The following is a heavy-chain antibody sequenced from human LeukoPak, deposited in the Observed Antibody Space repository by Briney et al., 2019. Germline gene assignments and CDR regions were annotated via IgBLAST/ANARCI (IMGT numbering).Heavy chain of an antibody. CDR3: ARVVGRDGYNCPQD. Sequence: SETLSLTCTVSCGSISSYYWSWIRQPPGKGLEWIGYIYYSGSTNYNPSLKSRVTISVDTSKNQFSLKLSSVTAADMAVYYCARVVGRDGYNCPQDWGQGTLVTVSS. CDR1: CGSISSYY. D-gene: IGHD5-24*01. J-gene: IGHJ4*02. CDR2: IYYSGST. V-gene: IGHV4-59*01.